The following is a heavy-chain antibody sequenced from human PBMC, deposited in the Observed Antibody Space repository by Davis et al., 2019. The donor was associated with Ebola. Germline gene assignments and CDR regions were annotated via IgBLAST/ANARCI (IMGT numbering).Heavy chain of an antibody. Sequence: PGGSLRLSCAASGFTFSNAWMSWVRQAPGKGLEWVANIKQDGSEKYYVDSVKGRFTISRDNAKNSLYLQMNSLRAEDTAVYYCARAYLGYCSGGSCYSPGRYGMDVWGKGTTVTVSS. J-gene: IGHJ6*04. D-gene: IGHD2-15*01. CDR1: GFTFSNAW. CDR3: ARAYLGYCSGGSCYSPGRYGMDV. V-gene: IGHV3-7*01. CDR2: IKQDGSEK.